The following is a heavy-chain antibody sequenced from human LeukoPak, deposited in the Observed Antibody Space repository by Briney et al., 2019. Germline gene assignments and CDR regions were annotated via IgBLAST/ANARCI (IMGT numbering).Heavy chain of an antibody. CDR1: GGSFSGYY. CDR2: INHTGNT. J-gene: IGHJ4*02. CDR3: ARDDDY. V-gene: IGHV4-34*01. Sequence: SETLSLTCAVYGGSFSGYYWSWIRQPPGKGLEWIGEINHTGNTNYNPSLKSRVTISVDTSKNQFSLKLSSVTAADTAVYYCARDDDYLGQGTLVTVSS.